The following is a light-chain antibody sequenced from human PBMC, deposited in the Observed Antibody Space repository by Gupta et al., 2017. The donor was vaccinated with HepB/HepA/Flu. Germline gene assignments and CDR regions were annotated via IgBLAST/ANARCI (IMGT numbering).Light chain of an antibody. CDR2: WAS. Sequence: DIVMTQSPDSLAVSLGERATINCKSSQSVLFSSNDKNYLAWYQQKPGQPPKLLIYWASTRESGVPDRFSGSGSGTDFTLTISSLQAEDVAMYYCQQDDSSPHTFGQGTKLEIK. CDR3: QQDDSSPHT. J-gene: IGKJ2*01. V-gene: IGKV4-1*01. CDR1: QSVLFSSNDKNY.